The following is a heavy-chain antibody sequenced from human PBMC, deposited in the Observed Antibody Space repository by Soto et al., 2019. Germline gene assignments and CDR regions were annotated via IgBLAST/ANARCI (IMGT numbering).Heavy chain of an antibody. Sequence: QVQLVESGGGVVQPGRSLRLSCAAAGFTFSTYARNWFPQAPGKGPEWVPIISSDGSETHYADSVKGRFTISRDNSRSTLYLQMNSLIVEDTAVYYCARQEAGTDYWGQGTLVTVSS. CDR2: ISSDGSET. J-gene: IGHJ4*02. CDR1: GFTFSTYA. CDR3: ARQEAGTDY. D-gene: IGHD6-19*01. V-gene: IGHV3-30*03.